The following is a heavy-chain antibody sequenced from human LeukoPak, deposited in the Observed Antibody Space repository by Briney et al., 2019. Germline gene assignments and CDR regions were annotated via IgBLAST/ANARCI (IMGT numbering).Heavy chain of an antibody. CDR1: GGSIRGYY. Sequence: SETLSLTCNVSGGSIRGYYWSWIRQPPGKGLEWIGYIYSSGSTNYNPSFKSRVTISVDTSKNQFSLKLSSVTAADTAVYYCARDPSSAYFDYWGQGTLVTVSS. CDR3: ARDPSSAYFDY. D-gene: IGHD6-25*01. V-gene: IGHV4-59*01. CDR2: IYSSGST. J-gene: IGHJ4*02.